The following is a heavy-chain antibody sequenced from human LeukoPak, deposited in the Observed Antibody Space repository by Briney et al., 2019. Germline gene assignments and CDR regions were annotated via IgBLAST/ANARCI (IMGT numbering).Heavy chain of an antibody. Sequence: PGGSLRLSCAASGFTFSSYSMNWVRQAPGKGLEWVSSVSSSSSYIYYADSVKGRFTISRDNAKNSLYLQMNSLRAEDTAVYYCARVLHSSSCYGRLYYYGMDVWGQGTTVTVSS. J-gene: IGHJ6*02. D-gene: IGHD6-13*01. CDR3: ARVLHSSSCYGRLYYYGMDV. V-gene: IGHV3-21*01. CDR2: VSSSSSYI. CDR1: GFTFSSYS.